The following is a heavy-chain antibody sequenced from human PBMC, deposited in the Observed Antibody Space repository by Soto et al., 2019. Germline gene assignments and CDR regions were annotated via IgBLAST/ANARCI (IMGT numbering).Heavy chain of an antibody. CDR2: ISSSSSYI. CDR3: ARDPLFGVVIGPEVYYFDY. Sequence: EVQLVESGGGLVKPGGSLRLSCAASGFTFSSYSMNWVRQAPGKGLEWVSSISSSSSYIYYADSVKGRFTISRDNAKNSLYLQMNSLRAEDTAVYYCARDPLFGVVIGPEVYYFDYWGQGTLVTVSS. CDR1: GFTFSSYS. D-gene: IGHD3-3*01. V-gene: IGHV3-21*01. J-gene: IGHJ4*02.